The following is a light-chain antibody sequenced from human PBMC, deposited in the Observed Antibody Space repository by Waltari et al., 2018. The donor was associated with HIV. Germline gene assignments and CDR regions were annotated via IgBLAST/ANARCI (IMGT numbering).Light chain of an antibody. CDR1: NMGSKH. V-gene: IGLV3-9*01. CDR3: HVWDSSTVV. CDR2: RDS. Sequence: SYELTQPLSVSVALGPPARITCGGTNMGSKHVHWYQQKPGQAPVLVIYRDSNRPSGIPERFSGSNSGNTATLTISRAQAGDEADYYCHVWDSSTVVFGGGTKLTVL. J-gene: IGLJ2*01.